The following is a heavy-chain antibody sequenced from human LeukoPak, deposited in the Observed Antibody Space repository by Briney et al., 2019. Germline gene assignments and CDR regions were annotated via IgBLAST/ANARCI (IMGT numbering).Heavy chain of an antibody. CDR3: AKEKNDYSDYSYMDV. J-gene: IGHJ6*03. D-gene: IGHD4-11*01. Sequence: GGSLRLSCAASGFTFSNYGMHWVRQAPGKGLEWVAFIRYDGSNKYCADSVKGRFTVSRDNTKNTLYLQMNSLRAEDTAAYYCAKEKNDYSDYSYMDVWGKGTTLTVSS. V-gene: IGHV3-30*02. CDR1: GFTFSNYG. CDR2: IRYDGSNK.